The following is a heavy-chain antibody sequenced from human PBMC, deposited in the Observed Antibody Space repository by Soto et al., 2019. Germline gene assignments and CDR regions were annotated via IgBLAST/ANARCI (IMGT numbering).Heavy chain of an antibody. V-gene: IGHV3-9*01. Sequence: GGSLRLSCAASGFTFDDYAMHWVRQAPGKGLEWVSGISWNSGSIGYADSVKGRFTISRDNAKNSLYLQMNSLRAEDTALYYCAVRRYSSSWYYFDYWGQGTLVTVSS. CDR2: ISWNSGSI. J-gene: IGHJ4*02. CDR1: GFTFDDYA. CDR3: AVRRYSSSWYYFDY. D-gene: IGHD6-13*01.